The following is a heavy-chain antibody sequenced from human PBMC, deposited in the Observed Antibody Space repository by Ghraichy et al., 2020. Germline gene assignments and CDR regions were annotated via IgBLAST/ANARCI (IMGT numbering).Heavy chain of an antibody. CDR3: ARIPLDYNSDRYYLSYFDY. J-gene: IGHJ4*02. V-gene: IGHV1-18*01. D-gene: IGHD3-22*01. CDR1: GYIFTHYG. Sequence: ASVKVSCQASGYIFTHYGITWVRQAPGQGLEWMGWISCYNDKTKYEEKFQGRVSMTTDASTRTAYMELRGLKSDDTAVYYCARIPLDYNSDRYYLSYFDYWGQGTLVTVSS. CDR2: ISCYNDKT.